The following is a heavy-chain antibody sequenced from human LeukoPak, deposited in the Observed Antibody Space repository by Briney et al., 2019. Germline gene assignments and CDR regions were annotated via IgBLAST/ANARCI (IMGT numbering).Heavy chain of an antibody. D-gene: IGHD5-18*01. CDR3: AKNDLRESYGIDY. J-gene: IGHJ4*02. Sequence: GSLRLSCAASGFTFSSYAMSWVRQAPGKGLEWVSAISGSGGSTYYADSVKGRFTISRDNSKNTLYLQMNSLRAEDAAVYYCAKNDLRESYGIDYWGQGTLVTVSS. CDR2: ISGSGGST. CDR1: GFTFSSYA. V-gene: IGHV3-23*01.